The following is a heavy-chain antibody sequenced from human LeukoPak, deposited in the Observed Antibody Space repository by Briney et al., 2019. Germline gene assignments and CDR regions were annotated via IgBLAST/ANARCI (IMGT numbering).Heavy chain of an antibody. CDR2: INPSGGST. D-gene: IGHD4-17*01. J-gene: IGHJ4*02. Sequence: ASVKVACKASGYTFTSYDISWVRQAPGQGLEWMGIINPSGGSTSYAQKFQGRVTMTRDMSTSTVYMELSSLRSEDTAVYYCARGRDYPKVPIGYWGQGTLVTVSS. CDR3: ARGRDYPKVPIGY. V-gene: IGHV1-46*01. CDR1: GYTFTSYD.